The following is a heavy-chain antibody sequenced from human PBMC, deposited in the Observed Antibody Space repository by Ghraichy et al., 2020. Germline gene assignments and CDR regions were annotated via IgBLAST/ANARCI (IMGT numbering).Heavy chain of an antibody. V-gene: IGHV3-9*01. CDR3: AKEKKSGWVGDTFDI. D-gene: IGHD3-9*01. J-gene: IGHJ3*02. Sequence: GGSLRLSCAASGFTFDDYAMHWVRQAPGKGLEWVSSIGRSVRIIVYGDSVKGRFTISRDNAKNSLYLQMNSLKTEDTAFYYCAKEKKSGWVGDTFDIWGQGTMVIVSS. CDR1: GFTFDDYA. CDR2: IGRSVRII.